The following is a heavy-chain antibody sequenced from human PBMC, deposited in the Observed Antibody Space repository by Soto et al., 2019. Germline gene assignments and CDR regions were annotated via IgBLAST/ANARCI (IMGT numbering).Heavy chain of an antibody. CDR2: IGGYKGNT. V-gene: IGHV1-18*01. CDR1: GYTFTSYG. Sequence: ASVKVSCKASGYTFTSYGVSWVRQAPGQGLERMGWIGGYKGNTNYAQKLQCRVTLTTDTSTSTAYMELRSLRSDDTAVYYCAPHTLDTGMPSGYWGQGTPVTVSS. CDR3: APHTLDTGMPSGY. J-gene: IGHJ4*02. D-gene: IGHD5-18*01.